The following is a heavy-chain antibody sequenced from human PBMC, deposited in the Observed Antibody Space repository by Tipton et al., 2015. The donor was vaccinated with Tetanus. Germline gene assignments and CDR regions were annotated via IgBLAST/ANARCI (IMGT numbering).Heavy chain of an antibody. J-gene: IGHJ4*02. CDR2: IHCSGSI. Sequence: LRLSCTVSGGSVSTYYWSWIRQPAGKGLEWIGCIHCSGSINYNPSLKSRVPISVDTSKNQVSLKLSSVTAADTAVYYCARGGAYSYGYWGQGTLGTVSS. CDR3: ARGGAYSYGY. D-gene: IGHD5-18*01. CDR1: GGSVSTYY. V-gene: IGHV4-59*02.